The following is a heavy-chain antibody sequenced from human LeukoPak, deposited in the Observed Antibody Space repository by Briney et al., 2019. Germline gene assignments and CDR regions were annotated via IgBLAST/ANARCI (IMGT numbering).Heavy chain of an antibody. V-gene: IGHV3-7*01. CDR3: ARLPVPLRYYGMDV. J-gene: IGHJ6*02. D-gene: IGHD3-10*02. CDR1: GFTFSKYW. Sequence: PGGSLRLSCEASGFTFSKYWMSWVRQAPGKGLEWVANIKEDGSETYYLDSVKGRFTISRDSAKNSLYLQMNSLRAEDTAVYYCARLPVPLRYYGMDVWGQGTTVTVSS. CDR2: IKEDGSET.